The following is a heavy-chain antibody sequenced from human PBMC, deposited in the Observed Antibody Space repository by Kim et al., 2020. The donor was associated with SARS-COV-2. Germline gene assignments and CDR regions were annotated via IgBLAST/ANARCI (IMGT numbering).Heavy chain of an antibody. CDR1: GFTLSSYG. CDR2: ISYDESNK. Sequence: GGSLRLSCAASGFTLSSYGMHWVRQAPGKGLEWVSVISYDESNKYYADSVKGRFTISRDNSKNTLYLQMNSLRAEDTAVYYCAKLEGYSSSWRSPNFDYWRQG. D-gene: IGHD6-13*01. CDR3: AKLEGYSSSWRSPNFDY. J-gene: IGHJ4*02. V-gene: IGHV3-30*18.